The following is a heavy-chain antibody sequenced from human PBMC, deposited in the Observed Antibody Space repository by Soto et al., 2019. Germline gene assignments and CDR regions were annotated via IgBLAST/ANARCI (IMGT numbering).Heavy chain of an antibody. Sequence: PGGSLRLSCAASGFTFSTYSMNWVRQAPGKGLEWVSSISSGSSYIYYADSVKGRFTISRDNAKNSLYLQMNSLRAEDTAVYYCARVVTGTLYAFDIWGQGTMVTVSS. CDR1: GFTFSTYS. CDR2: ISSGSSYI. V-gene: IGHV3-21*01. J-gene: IGHJ3*02. CDR3: ARVVTGTLYAFDI. D-gene: IGHD1-7*01.